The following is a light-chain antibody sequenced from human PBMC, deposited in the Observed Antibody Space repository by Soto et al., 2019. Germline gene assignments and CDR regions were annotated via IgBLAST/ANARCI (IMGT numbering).Light chain of an antibody. CDR2: GVS. CDR1: QSVGTK. CDR3: QQYDNWPQT. V-gene: IGKV3-15*01. J-gene: IGKJ1*01. Sequence: ERVSTQSPVPLSVSPGESFPPSCQASQSVGTKLAWYQQKPGQAPSLLSDGVSTRATCIPTRFSGSGSGRQFTLTISSLQSEDCAVYYCQQYDNWPQTFGQVTNLEIK.